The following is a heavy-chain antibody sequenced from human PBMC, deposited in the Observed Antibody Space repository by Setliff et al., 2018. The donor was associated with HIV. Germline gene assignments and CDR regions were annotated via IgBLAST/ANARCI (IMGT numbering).Heavy chain of an antibody. CDR3: ARDVVEYCSSTSCYGVDY. D-gene: IGHD2-2*01. Sequence: GASVKVSCKASGYSFTDYYIHWVRQAPGQGLEWMGWINPKSDGTNYAQKFQGRVSMTTDTSTSTAYMDLRSLRSDDTAVYYCARDVVEYCSSTSCYGVDYWGQGTLVTVSS. J-gene: IGHJ4*02. CDR1: GYSFTDYY. CDR2: INPKSDGT. V-gene: IGHV1-2*02.